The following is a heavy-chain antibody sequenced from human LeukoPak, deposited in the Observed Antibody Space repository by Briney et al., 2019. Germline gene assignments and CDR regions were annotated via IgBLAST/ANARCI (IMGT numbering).Heavy chain of an antibody. D-gene: IGHD2-2*01. Sequence: SETLSLTCAVYGGSFSGYYWSWIRQPPGKGLEWIGEINHSGSTNYNPSLKSRVTISVDTSKNQFSLKLSSVTAADTAVYYCARATLDIVVVPAAMTTATPFLHFDYWGQGTLVTVSS. CDR1: GGSFSGYY. V-gene: IGHV4-34*01. CDR3: ARATLDIVVVPAAMTTATPFLHFDY. CDR2: INHSGST. J-gene: IGHJ4*02.